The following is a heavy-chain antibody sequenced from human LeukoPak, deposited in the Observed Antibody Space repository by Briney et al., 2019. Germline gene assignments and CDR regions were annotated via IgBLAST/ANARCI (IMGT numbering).Heavy chain of an antibody. CDR2: ISPHNGNT. CDR1: GYTFTMYG. Sequence: GASVKGSCKASGYTFTMYGISWVRQAPGQGLQWLGWISPHNGNTKYAQDLQGRVSMTTDTSTSTAYLELRSLRSDDTAIYYCARDLNYVTLGYDILADVGYYFDYWGQGSLVTVSS. V-gene: IGHV1-18*01. D-gene: IGHD3-9*01. CDR3: ARDLNYVTLGYDILADVGYYFDY. J-gene: IGHJ4*02.